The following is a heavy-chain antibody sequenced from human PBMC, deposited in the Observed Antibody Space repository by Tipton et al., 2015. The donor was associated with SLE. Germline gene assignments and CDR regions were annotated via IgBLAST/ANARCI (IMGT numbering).Heavy chain of an antibody. V-gene: IGHV4-38-2*02. Sequence: TLSLTCAVSGYSISSGYYWGWIRQPPGKGLEWIGSIYHSGSTYYNPSLKSRVTISVDTSKNQFSLKLSSVTAADTAVYYCARDQFLDPWGQGTLVTVSS. D-gene: IGHD2/OR15-2a*01. J-gene: IGHJ5*02. CDR1: GYSISSGYY. CDR3: ARDQFLDP. CDR2: IYHSGST.